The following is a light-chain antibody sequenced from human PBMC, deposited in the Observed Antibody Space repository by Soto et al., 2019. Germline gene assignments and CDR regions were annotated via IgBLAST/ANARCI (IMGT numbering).Light chain of an antibody. CDR3: QQYTSYST. V-gene: IGKV1-5*03. J-gene: IGKJ1*01. CDR1: QSINSW. Sequence: DIQMTQSPSTLSASVGDRVTITCRASQSINSWLAWYQQKPGRAPKLLIYKASSLESGVPSRFSGSGSGAELPITISSLQHDDVATYYCQQYTSYSTFGQGTKVEIK. CDR2: KAS.